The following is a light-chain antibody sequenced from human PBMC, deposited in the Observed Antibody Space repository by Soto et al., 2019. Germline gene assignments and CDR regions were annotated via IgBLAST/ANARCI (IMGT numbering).Light chain of an antibody. CDR1: QSVSSN. CDR3: QQRSSWPLT. CDR2: GAS. J-gene: IGKJ4*01. V-gene: IGKV3D-20*02. Sequence: EIVMTQSPATLSVSPGERATLSCRASQSVSSNLAWYQQKPGQAPRLLISGASSRAADIPDRFSGSGSGTDFTLTINRLEPEDFAVYYCQQRSSWPLTFGGGTKVDIK.